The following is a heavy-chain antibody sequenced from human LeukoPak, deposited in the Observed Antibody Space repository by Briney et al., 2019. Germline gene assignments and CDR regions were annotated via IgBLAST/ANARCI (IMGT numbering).Heavy chain of an antibody. J-gene: IGHJ4*02. CDR3: AKSRDWRAMVDY. D-gene: IGHD5-18*01. CDR1: GFTFSSYA. CDR2: ISGSGGST. V-gene: IGHV3-23*01. Sequence: PGGSLRLSCAASGFTFSSYAMSWVRQAPGKGLGWGSAISGSGGSTYYADSVKGRFTISRDNSKNTLYLQMNSLRAEDTAVYYCAKSRDWRAMVDYWGQGTLVTVSS.